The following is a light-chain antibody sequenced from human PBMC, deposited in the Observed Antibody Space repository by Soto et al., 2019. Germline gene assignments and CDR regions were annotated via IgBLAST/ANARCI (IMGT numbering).Light chain of an antibody. CDR3: QKYNL. CDR1: QSISSW. CDR2: KAS. V-gene: IGKV1-5*03. J-gene: IGKJ4*01. Sequence: DIQMTQSPSTLSASVGDRVTITCRASQSISSWLAWYQQKPGKAPKLLIYKASSLESGVPSRFSGSGSGTEFTLTISSLQPDDFATYYCQKYNLFGGGTKVEIK.